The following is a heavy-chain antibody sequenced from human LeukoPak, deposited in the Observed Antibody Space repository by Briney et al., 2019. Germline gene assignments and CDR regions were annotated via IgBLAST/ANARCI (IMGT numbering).Heavy chain of an antibody. J-gene: IGHJ3*02. CDR1: GGSISSHY. CDR3: AGFNYYDSSGYYYGDFDI. D-gene: IGHD3-22*01. Sequence: SETLSLTCTVSGGSISSHYWSWIRQPPGKGLEWIGYIYYSGSTNYNPSLKSRVTISVDTSKNQFSLKLSSVTAADTAVYYCAGFNYYDSSGYYYGDFDIWGQGTMVTVSS. V-gene: IGHV4-59*11. CDR2: IYYSGST.